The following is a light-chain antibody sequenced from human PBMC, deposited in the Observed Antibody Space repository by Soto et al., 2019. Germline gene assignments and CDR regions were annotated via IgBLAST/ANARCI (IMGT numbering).Light chain of an antibody. Sequence: EIVFTQSPGTLSFSPGERATLSCRASQSVSNRYLAWYQQKSGQAPRLLISGASSRATGIPDRFSGSGSGTDYTLTISRLEPEDFAVYYCQQYGSSPPITFGQGTRLEIK. CDR3: QQYGSSPPIT. J-gene: IGKJ5*01. V-gene: IGKV3-20*01. CDR2: GAS. CDR1: QSVSNRY.